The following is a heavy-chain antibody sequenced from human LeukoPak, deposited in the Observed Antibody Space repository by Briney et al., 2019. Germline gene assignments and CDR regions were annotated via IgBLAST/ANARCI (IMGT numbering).Heavy chain of an antibody. V-gene: IGHV4-59*01. CDR3: ARSPGYDILTGYCNWFDP. Sequence: SETLSLTCTVSGGSISSYYWSWIRQPPGKRLEWIGYIYYSGSTNYNPSLKSRVTISVDTSKNQFSLKLSSVTAADTAVYYCARSPGYDILTGYCNWFDPWGQGTLVTVSS. CDR1: GGSISSYY. CDR2: IYYSGST. D-gene: IGHD3-9*01. J-gene: IGHJ5*02.